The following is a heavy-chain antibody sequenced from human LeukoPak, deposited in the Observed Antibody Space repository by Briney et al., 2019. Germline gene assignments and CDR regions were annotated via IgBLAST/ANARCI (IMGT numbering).Heavy chain of an antibody. D-gene: IGHD6-13*01. V-gene: IGHV4-38-2*01. CDR3: ATGGGEYSSSWTHWIPYFQH. J-gene: IGHJ1*01. Sequence: SETLSLTCAVSGYSISSGYYWGWIRQPPGKGLEWIGSIYHSGSTYYNPSLKSRVTISVDTSKNQFSLKLSSVTAADTAVYYCATGGGEYSSSWTHWIPYFQHGAQGTLVTVPS. CDR1: GYSISSGYY. CDR2: IYHSGST.